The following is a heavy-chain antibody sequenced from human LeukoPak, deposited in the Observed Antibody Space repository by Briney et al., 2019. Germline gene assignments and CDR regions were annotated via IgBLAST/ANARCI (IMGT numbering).Heavy chain of an antibody. CDR3: AKQSYARSLGE. CDR2: TNSGGTTT. CDR1: GFPFSDFS. J-gene: IGHJ4*02. V-gene: IGHV3-23*01. Sequence: GGSLRLSCATSGFPFSDFSMTWVRQAPGKGLEWISTTNSGGTTTYYAESVKGRFTISRDSFKNALYLQMSSLRVEGTAIYYCAKQSYARSLGEGGPGTLVTVSS. D-gene: IGHD3-10*02.